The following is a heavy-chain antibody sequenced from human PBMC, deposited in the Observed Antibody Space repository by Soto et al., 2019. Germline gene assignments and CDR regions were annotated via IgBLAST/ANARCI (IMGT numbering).Heavy chain of an antibody. V-gene: IGHV1-2*02. CDR3: ARRSSTYLNEIIYDP. D-gene: IGHD2-2*01. CDR2: IKTDSGDT. CDR1: RYTFTSYD. Sequence: QVLLVQSGAEVKRPGASVRVSCKASRYTFTSYDIFWVRQSPGQGLEWRGWIKTDSGDTHYAQNFQGRVTMTRDTSISTAYMELNNLLSDDTAVYYCARRSSTYLNEIIYDPWGQGTLVTVSS. J-gene: IGHJ5*02.